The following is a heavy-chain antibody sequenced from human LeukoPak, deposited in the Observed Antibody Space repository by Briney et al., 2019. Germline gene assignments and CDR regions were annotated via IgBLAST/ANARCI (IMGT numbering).Heavy chain of an antibody. D-gene: IGHD5-12*01. CDR1: GGSFSGYY. CDR3: ARAPSYERFDY. V-gene: IGHV4-34*01. CDR2: INHSGST. J-gene: IGHJ4*02. Sequence: SETLSLTCAVYGGSFSGYYWSWIRQPPGKGLEWIGEINHSGSTNYNPSLKSRVTISVDTSKNQFSLKLSSVTAADTAVYYCARAPSYERFDYWDRGTLVTVSS.